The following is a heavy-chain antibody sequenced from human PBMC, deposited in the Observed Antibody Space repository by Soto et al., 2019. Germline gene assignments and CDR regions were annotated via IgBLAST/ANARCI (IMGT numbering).Heavy chain of an antibody. Sequence: EVLLEESGGGLVQPGGSLRLSCAASGFTVSNNYMAWARQAPGKGLEWVSVIQGGGSISYADSVRDRFTISRDSSKNTVLLQMNSLRPEDTAVYFCARGEGSGSNALGYWGQGTLVTVSS. CDR1: GFTVSNNY. CDR2: IQGGGSI. CDR3: ARGEGSGSNALGY. J-gene: IGHJ4*02. D-gene: IGHD3-10*01. V-gene: IGHV3-66*01.